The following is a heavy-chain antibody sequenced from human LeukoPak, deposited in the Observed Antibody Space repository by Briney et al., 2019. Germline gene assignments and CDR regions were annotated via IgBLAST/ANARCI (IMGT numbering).Heavy chain of an antibody. D-gene: IGHD3-9*01. CDR2: ISGSGGST. J-gene: IGHJ4*02. V-gene: IGHV3-23*01. CDR3: AKVPGRYFDWEGDY. Sequence: GGSLRLSCAASGFTVSSNYMSWVRQAPGKGLEWVSAISGSGGSTYYADSVKGRFTISRDNSKNTLYLQMNSLRAEDTAVYYCAKVPGRYFDWEGDYWGQGTLVTVSS. CDR1: GFTVSSNY.